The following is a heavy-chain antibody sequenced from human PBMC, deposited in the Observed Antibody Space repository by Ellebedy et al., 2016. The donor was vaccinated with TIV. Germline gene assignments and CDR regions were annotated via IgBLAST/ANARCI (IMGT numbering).Heavy chain of an antibody. CDR2: IDPSDSYT. V-gene: IGHV5-10-1*01. CDR1: GYKFASYW. J-gene: IGHJ4*02. CDR3: AKEGSGSYDYFDY. Sequence: GESLKISCKGSGYKFASYWISWVRQLPGKGLEWMGRIDPSDSYTNYSPSFQGHVTISADKSISTAYLQWSSLKASDTAMNYCAKEGSGSYDYFDYWGQGTLVTVSS. D-gene: IGHD1-26*01.